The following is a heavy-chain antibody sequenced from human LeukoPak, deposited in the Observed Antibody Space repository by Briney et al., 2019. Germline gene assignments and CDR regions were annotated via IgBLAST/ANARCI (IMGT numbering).Heavy chain of an antibody. J-gene: IGHJ4*02. CDR3: ARPGYSGYDGYGY. CDR1: GFTFSSYS. D-gene: IGHD5-12*01. V-gene: IGHV3-21*01. Sequence: GGSLRLSCAASGFTFSSYSMNWVRQAPGKGLEWVSSISSSSSYIYYADSVKGRFTISRDSAKNSLYLQMNSLRAEDTAVYYCARPGYSGYDGYGYWGQGTLVTVSS. CDR2: ISSSSSYI.